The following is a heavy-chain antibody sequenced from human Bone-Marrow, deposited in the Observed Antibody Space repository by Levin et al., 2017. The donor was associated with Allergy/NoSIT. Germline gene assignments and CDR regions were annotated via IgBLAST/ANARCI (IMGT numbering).Heavy chain of an antibody. CDR2: IWYDGSNK. CDR3: ARDRAVLVDTAMVISERNAYYYYGMDV. D-gene: IGHD5-18*01. Sequence: GGSLRLSCAASGFTFSSYGMHWVRQAPGKGLEWVAVIWYDGSNKYYADSVKGRFTISRDNSKNTLYLQMNSLRAEDTAVYYCARDRAVLVDTAMVISERNAYYYYGMDVWGQGTTVTVSS. CDR1: GFTFSSYG. J-gene: IGHJ6*02. V-gene: IGHV3-33*01.